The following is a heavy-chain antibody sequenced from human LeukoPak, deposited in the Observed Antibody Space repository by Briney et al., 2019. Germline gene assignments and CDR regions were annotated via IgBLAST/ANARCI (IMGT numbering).Heavy chain of an antibody. V-gene: IGHV4-39*01. CDR1: GGSITSSSYY. Sequence: PSETLSITCTVSGGSITSSSYYWGWIRHPPRKRLEWLGPIYYSGSTYYNLSLESRVTISVDTSKNQFSLKLNSVTAADTAVYYCARRWIAAAGTANAFDIWGQGTMVTVSS. CDR2: IYYSGST. CDR3: ARRWIAAAGTANAFDI. D-gene: IGHD6-13*01. J-gene: IGHJ3*02.